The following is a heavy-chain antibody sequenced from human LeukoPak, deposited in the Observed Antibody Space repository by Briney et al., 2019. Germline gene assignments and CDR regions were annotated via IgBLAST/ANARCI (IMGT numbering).Heavy chain of an antibody. D-gene: IGHD3-10*01. CDR2: IYSGGST. CDR3: ARSLWFGTPAVFDY. CDR1: GFTVSSNY. J-gene: IGHJ4*02. V-gene: IGHV3-53*01. Sequence: GGSLRLSCAASGFTVSSNYMSWVRQAPGKGLEWVSVIYSGGSTYYADSVQGRFTFSRDNSKNKLYLQMNSLRAEDTAVYYCARSLWFGTPAVFDYWGQGTLVTVSS.